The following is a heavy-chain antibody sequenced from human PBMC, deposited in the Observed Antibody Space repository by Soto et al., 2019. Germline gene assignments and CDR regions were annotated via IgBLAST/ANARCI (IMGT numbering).Heavy chain of an antibody. Sequence: GGSLRLSCAASGFTFSSYAMSWVRQAPGKGLEWVSAISGSGGSTYYADSVKGRFTISRDNSKNTLYLQMNSLRAEDTAVYYCAKAGDMITFGGVTVRKYYDYGMDVWGQGTTVTVSS. D-gene: IGHD3-16*02. V-gene: IGHV3-23*01. J-gene: IGHJ6*02. CDR1: GFTFSSYA. CDR2: ISGSGGST. CDR3: AKAGDMITFGGVTVRKYYDYGMDV.